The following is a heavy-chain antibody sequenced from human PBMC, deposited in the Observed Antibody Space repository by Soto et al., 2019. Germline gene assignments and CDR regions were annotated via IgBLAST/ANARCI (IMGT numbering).Heavy chain of an antibody. CDR3: ARGYNSGYPN. V-gene: IGHV4-59*01. D-gene: IGHD5-12*01. J-gene: IGHJ4*02. CDR2: IYYSGST. CDR1: GGSISSYY. Sequence: SETLSLTCTVSGGSISSYYWTWIRQPPGKGLEWIGYIYYSGSTNYNPSLKSRVTISVYTSKNQFPLKLSSVTAADTAVYYCARGYNSGYPNWGQGTLVTVSS.